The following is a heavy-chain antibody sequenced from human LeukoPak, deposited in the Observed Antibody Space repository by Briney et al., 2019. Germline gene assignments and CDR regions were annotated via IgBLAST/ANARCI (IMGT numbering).Heavy chain of an antibody. CDR1: GFTFSSYA. Sequence: HPGGSLGLSCAASGFTFSSYAMHWVRQAPGKGLEWVAVISYDGIIKYYADSVKGRFTISRDNSKNTLYLQMNSLRADDTAIYYCAKCKVAGNSFFDYWGQGTLVTVSS. CDR2: ISYDGIIK. V-gene: IGHV3-30*04. D-gene: IGHD1-7*01. J-gene: IGHJ4*02. CDR3: AKCKVAGNSFFDY.